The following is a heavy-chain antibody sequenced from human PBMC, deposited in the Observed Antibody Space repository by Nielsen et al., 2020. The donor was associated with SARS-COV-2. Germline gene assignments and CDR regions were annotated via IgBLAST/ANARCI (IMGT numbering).Heavy chain of an antibody. Sequence: GGSLRLSCAASGFTFLDYAMYWVRQPPGKGLEWVASLTGDSGRVAYADSVKGRFTISRDNAKNSLFLRMNSLRVDDTAFYFCARDVRPGVTSWFEFAMDVWGLGIAVTV. CDR2: LTGDSGRV. CDR3: ARDVRPGVTSWFEFAMDV. V-gene: IGHV3-9*01. D-gene: IGHD2-21*02. CDR1: GFTFLDYA. J-gene: IGHJ6*02.